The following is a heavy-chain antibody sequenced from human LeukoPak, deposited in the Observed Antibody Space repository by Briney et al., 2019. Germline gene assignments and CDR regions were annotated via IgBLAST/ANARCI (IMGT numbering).Heavy chain of an antibody. CDR3: ARSTGSTMFIDY. D-gene: IGHD3-10*02. Sequence: PSATLSLTCTVSGGSISPYYWSWIRQPPGKGLEWLGYIYYSGNTEYKPSLKSRVAMSVDTSKNQFSLRLSSVTAADTAVYYCARSTGSTMFIDYWGQGTLVTVSS. CDR2: IYYSGNT. J-gene: IGHJ4*02. CDR1: GGSISPYY. V-gene: IGHV4-59*01.